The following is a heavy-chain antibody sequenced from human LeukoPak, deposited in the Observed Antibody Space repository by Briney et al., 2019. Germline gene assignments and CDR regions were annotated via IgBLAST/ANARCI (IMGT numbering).Heavy chain of an antibody. CDR3: ATAGYSYGYETSAFDI. CDR1: GYTLTELS. D-gene: IGHD5-18*01. CDR2: FDPEDGET. V-gene: IGHV1-24*01. Sequence: GASVKVSCKVSGYTLTELSMHWVRQAPGKGLEWMGGFDPEDGETIYAQKFQGRVTMTEDTSTDTAYMELSSLRSEDTAVYYCATAGYSYGYETSAFDIWGQGTMVTVSS. J-gene: IGHJ3*02.